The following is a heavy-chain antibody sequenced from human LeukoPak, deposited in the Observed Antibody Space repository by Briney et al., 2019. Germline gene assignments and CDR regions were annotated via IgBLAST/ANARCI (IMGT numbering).Heavy chain of an antibody. CDR1: GFTFSSYS. CDR2: ISSSSSYI. V-gene: IGHV3-21*01. Sequence: GGSLRLSCAASGFTFSSYSMNWVRQAPGKGLEWVSSISSSSSYIYYADSVKGRFTISRDNAKNSLYLQMNSLRAEDTAVYYCARDRGELLWFGELPYYFDYWGQGTLVTVSS. J-gene: IGHJ4*02. D-gene: IGHD3-10*01. CDR3: ARDRGELLWFGELPYYFDY.